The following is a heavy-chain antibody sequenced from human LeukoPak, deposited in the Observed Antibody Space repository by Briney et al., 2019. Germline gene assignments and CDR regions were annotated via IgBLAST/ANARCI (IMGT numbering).Heavy chain of an antibody. D-gene: IGHD5-18*01. CDR2: IYYSGST. V-gene: IGHV4-59*05. CDR3: ARHTLSFDY. Sequence: SETLSLTCTVSGGSASSYYWSWIRQPPGKGLEWIGSIYYSGSTYYNPSLKSRVTISVDTSKNQFSLKLSSVTAADTAVYYCARHTLSFDYWGQGTLVTVSS. CDR1: GGSASSYY. J-gene: IGHJ4*02.